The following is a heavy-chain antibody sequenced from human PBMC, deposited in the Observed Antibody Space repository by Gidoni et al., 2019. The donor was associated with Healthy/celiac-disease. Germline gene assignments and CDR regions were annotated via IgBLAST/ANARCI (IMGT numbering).Heavy chain of an antibody. D-gene: IGHD6-13*01. CDR3: AKYSSSQFDY. V-gene: IGHV3-23*01. J-gene: IGHJ4*02. CDR2: TSGSGGST. CDR1: GFTFSSYA. Sequence: EVQLLAAGGGLVQRGGSLRLACAATGFTFSSYAMSWVRKAPGKGLEWVSVTSGSGGSTYYADSVKGLFTISSDNSKNTLYLQMNSLRAEDTAVYYCAKYSSSQFDYWGQGTLVTVSS.